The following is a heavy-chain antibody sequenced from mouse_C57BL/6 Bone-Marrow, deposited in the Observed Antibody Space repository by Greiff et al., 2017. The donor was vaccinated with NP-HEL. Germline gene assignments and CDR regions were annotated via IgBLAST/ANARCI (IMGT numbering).Heavy chain of an antibody. Sequence: VKLMESGPGLVQPSQSLSITCTVSGFSLTSYGVHWVRQSPGKGLEWLGVIWSGGSTDYNAAFISRLSISKDNSKSQVFFKMNSLQADDTAIYYCAKGGLRLRDYYAMDYWGQGTSVTVSS. CDR1: GFSLTSYG. CDR3: AKGGLRLRDYYAMDY. CDR2: IWSGGST. D-gene: IGHD3-2*02. J-gene: IGHJ4*01. V-gene: IGHV2-2*01.